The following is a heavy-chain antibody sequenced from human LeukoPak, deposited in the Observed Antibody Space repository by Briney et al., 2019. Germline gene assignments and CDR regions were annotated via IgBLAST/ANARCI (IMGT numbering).Heavy chain of an antibody. J-gene: IGHJ5*02. CDR1: GYSFTNYW. CDR2: IYPGDSDT. Sequence: GESLKISCKGSGYSFTNYWLAWVRQMPGQGLEWMGIIYPGDSDTRYSPSIQGQVTISADKSISTAYLQWSGLKASDTAMYYCARHHYSGLYNWFDPWGQGTLVTVSS. CDR3: ARHHYSGLYNWFDP. D-gene: IGHD1-26*01. V-gene: IGHV5-51*01.